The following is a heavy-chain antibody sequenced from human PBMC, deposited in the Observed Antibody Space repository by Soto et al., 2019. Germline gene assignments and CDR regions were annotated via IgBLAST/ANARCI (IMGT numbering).Heavy chain of an antibody. V-gene: IGHV4-39*01. D-gene: IGHD2-21*02. CDR2: IYYSGRT. Sequence: LSLTCIVSGESISSSSYYWGWIRQPPGKGLEWIGSIYYSGRTYYNPSFKSRVTISIDTSKNQFSLKLSSVTATDTAVYYCARQRTTVVTQAYFDHWGQGALVTVSS. J-gene: IGHJ4*02. CDR1: GESISSSSYY. CDR3: ARQRTTVVTQAYFDH.